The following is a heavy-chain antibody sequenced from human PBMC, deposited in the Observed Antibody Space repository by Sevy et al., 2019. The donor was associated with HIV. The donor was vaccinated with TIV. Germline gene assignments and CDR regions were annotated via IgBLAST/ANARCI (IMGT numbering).Heavy chain of an antibody. CDR3: AKGANYGDLTGYYFDY. V-gene: IGHV3-9*01. J-gene: IGHJ4*02. CDR2: ITWNSGSI. Sequence: GGSVRLSCAASGFTFDDYAMHWVRQAPGKGLEWVSGITWNSGSIGYADSVKGRFTISRDNAKNSLYLQMNSLTAEDTAFYYCAKGANYGDLTGYYFDYWGQGTLVTVSS. D-gene: IGHD4-17*01. CDR1: GFTFDDYA.